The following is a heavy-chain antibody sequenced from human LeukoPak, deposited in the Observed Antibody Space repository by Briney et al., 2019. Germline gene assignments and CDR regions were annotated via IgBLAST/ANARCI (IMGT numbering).Heavy chain of an antibody. CDR2: ISGSGGST. J-gene: IGHJ5*02. Sequence: GSLRLSCAASGFTFSSYAMSWVRQAPGKGPEWFSAISGSGGSTYYADSVKGRFTISRDNSKNTLYLQMNSLRAEDTAVYYCAKGDRVNWFDPWGQGTLVTVSS. CDR1: GFTFSSYA. D-gene: IGHD1-14*01. V-gene: IGHV3-23*01. CDR3: AKGDRVNWFDP.